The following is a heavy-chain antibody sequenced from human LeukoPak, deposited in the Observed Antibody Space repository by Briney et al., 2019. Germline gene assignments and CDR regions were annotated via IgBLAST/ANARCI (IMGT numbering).Heavy chain of an antibody. D-gene: IGHD1-7*01. CDR3: ARGDLAGGTYLDC. V-gene: IGHV3-21*01. CDR2: ISRGGSYI. Sequence: GGSLRLSCAASGFTFSHYSMNWVRQAPGKGLEWVASISRGGSYIYYADSVKGRFTISRDSAKNSLYLQMNSLRAEDTAVYNCARGDLAGGTYLDCWGQGTLVTVSS. J-gene: IGHJ4*02. CDR1: GFTFSHYS.